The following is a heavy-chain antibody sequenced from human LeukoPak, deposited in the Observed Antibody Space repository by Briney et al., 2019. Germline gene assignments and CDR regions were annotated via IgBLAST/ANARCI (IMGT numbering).Heavy chain of an antibody. D-gene: IGHD3-10*01. CDR2: IYTSGNT. Sequence: SETLSLTCTVSGGSISSYYWSWIRQPAGKGLEWIGRIYTSGNTNYNPALKSRVTMSVDTSKNQFSLKLSSVTAADTAVYYCARDLHGSGTWDWFDPWGQGTLVTVSS. J-gene: IGHJ5*02. CDR1: GGSISSYY. V-gene: IGHV4-4*07. CDR3: ARDLHGSGTWDWFDP.